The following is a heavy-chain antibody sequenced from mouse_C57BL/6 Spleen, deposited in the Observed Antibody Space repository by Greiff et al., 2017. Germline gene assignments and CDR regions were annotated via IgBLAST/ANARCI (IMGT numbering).Heavy chain of an antibody. D-gene: IGHD1-1*01. V-gene: IGHV1-69*01. CDR2: IDPSDSYT. CDR3: ARPSSSPYYFDY. J-gene: IGHJ2*01. Sequence: QVQLQQPGAELVMPGASVKLSCKASGYTFTSYWMHWVKQRPGQGLEWIGEIDPSDSYTNYNQKFKGKSTLTVDKSSSTAYMQLSSLTSEDSAVYYCARPSSSPYYFDYWGQGTTLTVAS. CDR1: GYTFTSYW.